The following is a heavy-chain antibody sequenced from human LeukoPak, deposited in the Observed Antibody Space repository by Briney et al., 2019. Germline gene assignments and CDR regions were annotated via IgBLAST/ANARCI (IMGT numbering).Heavy chain of an antibody. CDR1: GFTFSSYA. Sequence: PGGSLSLSCAPSGFTFSSYAMSWVRHAPGRGLEWVSAISGICSSTYYADSVKCRFTISRNNTKNTLYLQMNSLRAEDTALYHGAREGVYGDYGYYYMDVWGKGTTVTISS. CDR3: AREGVYGDYGYYYMDV. J-gene: IGHJ6*03. V-gene: IGHV3-23*01. CDR2: ISGICSST. D-gene: IGHD4-17*01.